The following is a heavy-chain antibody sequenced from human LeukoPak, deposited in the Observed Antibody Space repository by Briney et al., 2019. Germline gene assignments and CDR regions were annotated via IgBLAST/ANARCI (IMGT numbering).Heavy chain of an antibody. D-gene: IGHD6-13*01. CDR2: IRAYNGNT. Sequence: ASVKVSCKASGYTFTSYGISWVRQAPGQGLEWMGWIRAYNGNTNYAQKLQGRVTMTTDTSTSTAYMELRSLRSDDTAAYYCARSSRIAAAFGYWGQGTLVTLSS. V-gene: IGHV1-18*01. CDR1: GYTFTSYG. J-gene: IGHJ4*02. CDR3: ARSSRIAAAFGY.